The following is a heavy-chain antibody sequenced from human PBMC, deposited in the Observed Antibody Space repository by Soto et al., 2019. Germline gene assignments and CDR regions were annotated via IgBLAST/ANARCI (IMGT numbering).Heavy chain of an antibody. CDR1: GGSFSGYY. J-gene: IGHJ3*02. D-gene: IGHD6-19*01. V-gene: IGHV4-34*01. CDR3: ARGFGVAVAGTGDAFDI. Sequence: SETLSPTCAVYGGSFSGYYWSWIRQPPGKGLEWIGEINHSGSTNYNPSLKSRVTISVDTSKNQFSLKLSSVTAADTAVYYCARGFGVAVAGTGDAFDIWGQGTMVTVSS. CDR2: INHSGST.